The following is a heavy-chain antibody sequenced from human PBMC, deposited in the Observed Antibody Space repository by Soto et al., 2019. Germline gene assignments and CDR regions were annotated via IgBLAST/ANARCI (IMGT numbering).Heavy chain of an antibody. CDR2: VGRTTST. CDR3: AKGILLEPPGTRAFDI. Sequence: VPLLESGGGLVQPGGSLRLSCVVSGFSLSTYVMSWVRQAPGKGLEWVSTVGRTTSTFYADSVRGRFTISRDNSNNALFLQMNSLRADDTALYYCAKGILLEPPGTRAFDIWGQGTMVIVSS. J-gene: IGHJ3*02. D-gene: IGHD1-1*01. CDR1: GFSLSTYV. V-gene: IGHV3-23*01.